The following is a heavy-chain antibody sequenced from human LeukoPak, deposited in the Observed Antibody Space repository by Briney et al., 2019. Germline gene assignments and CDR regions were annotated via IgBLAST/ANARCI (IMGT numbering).Heavy chain of an antibody. CDR3: ARIRDGYNDAYDI. CDR2: INPDGGNT. CDR1: GYTFTNSY. D-gene: IGHD5-24*01. V-gene: IGHV1-46*01. J-gene: IGHJ3*02. Sequence: SVKVSCKASGYTFTNSYIHWVRQAPGQVLEWMGLINPDGGNTNYAQNFQGRVTLTRDTSTSTVYMELSSLRSEDTAIYYCARIRDGYNDAYDIWGQGTVVTVPS.